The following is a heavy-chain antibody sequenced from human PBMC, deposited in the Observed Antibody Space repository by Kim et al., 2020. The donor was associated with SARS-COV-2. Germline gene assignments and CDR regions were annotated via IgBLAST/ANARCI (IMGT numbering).Heavy chain of an antibody. CDR3: ARQARRGHIVARHDWFDP. D-gene: IGHD2-15*01. CDR2: IYYSGST. CDR1: GGSISSSSYY. J-gene: IGHJ5*02. Sequence: SETLSLTCTVSGGSISSSSYYWGWIRQPPGKGLEWIGSIYYSGSTYYNPSLKSRVTISVDTSKNQFSLKLSSVTAADTVVYYCARQARRGHIVARHDWFDPWGQGTLVTVSS. V-gene: IGHV4-39*01.